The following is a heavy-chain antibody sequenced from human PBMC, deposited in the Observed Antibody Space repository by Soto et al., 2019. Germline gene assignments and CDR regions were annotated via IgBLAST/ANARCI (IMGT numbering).Heavy chain of an antibody. J-gene: IGHJ6*03. CDR1: GFTFSSYG. D-gene: IGHD2-15*01. CDR2: ISYDGSNK. Sequence: VQLVESGGGVVQPGRSLRLSCAASGFTFSSYGMHWVRQAPGKGLEWVAVISYDGSNKYYADSVKGRFTISRDNSKNTLYLQMNSLRAEDTAVYYCAKFQDVGRSYYYYMDVWGKGTTVTVSS. V-gene: IGHV3-30*18. CDR3: AKFQDVGRSYYYYMDV.